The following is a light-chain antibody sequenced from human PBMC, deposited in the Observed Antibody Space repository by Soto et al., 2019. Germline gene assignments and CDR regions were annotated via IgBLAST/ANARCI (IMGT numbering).Light chain of an antibody. J-gene: IGLJ1*01. Sequence: QSVLTQPASVSGSPGQSITISCTGTSSDVGSYNLVSWYQQHPGKAPKLMIYEGSKRPSGVSNRFSGSKSGNTASLTISGLQDEDEDDYYCCSYAGSSTYVFGTGTKLTVL. CDR1: SSDVGSYNL. CDR3: CSYAGSSTYV. CDR2: EGS. V-gene: IGLV2-23*01.